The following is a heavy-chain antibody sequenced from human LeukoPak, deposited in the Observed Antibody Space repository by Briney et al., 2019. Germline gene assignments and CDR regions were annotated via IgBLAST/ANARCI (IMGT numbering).Heavy chain of an antibody. V-gene: IGHV5-51*01. D-gene: IGHD3-10*01. J-gene: IGHJ4*02. CDR3: ARGSITMVRGVIIAGYFDY. CDR1: GYSFTSYW. CDR2: IYPGDSDT. Sequence: GESLKISCKGSGYSFTSYWIGWVRQMPGKGLEWMGIIYPGDSDTRYSPSFQGQVTISADKSISTAYLQWSSLKASDTAMCYCARGSITMVRGVIIAGYFDYWGQGTLVTVSS.